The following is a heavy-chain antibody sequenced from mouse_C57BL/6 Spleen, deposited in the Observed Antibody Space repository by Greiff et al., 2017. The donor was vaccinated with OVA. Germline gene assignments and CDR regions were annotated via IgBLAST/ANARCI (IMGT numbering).Heavy chain of an antibody. CDR3: ARRGGLRYAMDY. V-gene: IGHV2-2*01. CDR1: GFSLTSYG. CDR2: IWSGGST. D-gene: IGHD2-2*01. Sequence: VQLKESGPGLVQPSQSLSITCTVSGFSLTSYGVHWVRQSPGKGLEWLGVIWSGGSTDYNAAFMSRPSINKNNSKSPVFFKMNSLPADDTAIYFCARRGGLRYAMDYWGQGTSVTVSS. J-gene: IGHJ4*01.